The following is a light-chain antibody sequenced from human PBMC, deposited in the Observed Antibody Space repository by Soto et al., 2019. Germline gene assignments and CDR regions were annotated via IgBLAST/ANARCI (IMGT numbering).Light chain of an antibody. CDR3: QQSSSTPLT. V-gene: IGKV1-39*01. CDR1: ETISHY. J-gene: IGKJ4*01. Sequence: IHMTQSPSSLSASVGDRVTITCRASETISHYLNWYQQKPGKAPKLLIYGASKLESGVPSRFSGSGSGTDFTLTITSLQTEDFATYYRQQSSSTPLTFGGGTKVEIK. CDR2: GAS.